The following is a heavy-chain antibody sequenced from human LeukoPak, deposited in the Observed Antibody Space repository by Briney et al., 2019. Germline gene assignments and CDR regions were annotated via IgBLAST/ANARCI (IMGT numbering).Heavy chain of an antibody. CDR3: ARSNYGVRALPI. CDR1: GGTFSSYA. V-gene: IGHV1-69*05. CDR2: IIPIFGTA. D-gene: IGHD3-10*01. Sequence: SVKVSCKASGGTFSSYAISWVRQAPGQGLEWMGSIIPIFGTANYAQKFQGRVTITTDESTSTAYMELSSLRSEDTAVYYCARSNYGVRALPIWGQGTLVTVSS. J-gene: IGHJ4*02.